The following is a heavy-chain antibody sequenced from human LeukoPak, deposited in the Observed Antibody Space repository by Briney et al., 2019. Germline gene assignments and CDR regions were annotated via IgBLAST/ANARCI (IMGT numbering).Heavy chain of an antibody. CDR3: ARGWVNANDY. CDR1: GYTFTGYY. V-gene: IGHV1-2*02. Sequence: ASVNVSCKASGYTFTGYYMHWVRQSAGQGLEGMGWIYPNSGGTKYPQKLQGRVAMTRDTSISAASLELSRRRSDDAAVCYCARGWVNANDYWGQGTLVTVSS. J-gene: IGHJ4*02. D-gene: IGHD1-26*01. CDR2: IYPNSGGT.